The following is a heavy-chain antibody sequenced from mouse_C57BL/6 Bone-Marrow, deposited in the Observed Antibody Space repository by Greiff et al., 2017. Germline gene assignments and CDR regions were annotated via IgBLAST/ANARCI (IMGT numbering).Heavy chain of an antibody. D-gene: IGHD1-1*01. CDR3: ARDHNYGRMWYYFDY. CDR1: GYSITSGYY. J-gene: IGHJ2*01. CDR2: ISYDGSN. V-gene: IGHV3-6*01. Sequence: EVHLVESGPGLVKPSQSLSLTCSVTGYSITSGYYWNWIRQFPGNKLEWMGYISYDGSNNYNPSLKNRISITRDTSKNQFFLKLNSVTTEDTATYYCARDHNYGRMWYYFDYWGQGTTLTVSS.